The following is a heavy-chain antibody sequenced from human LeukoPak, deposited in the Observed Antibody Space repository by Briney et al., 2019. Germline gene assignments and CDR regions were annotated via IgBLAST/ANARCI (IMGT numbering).Heavy chain of an antibody. V-gene: IGHV4-4*02. CDR3: ASLPDYYDSSGYYS. J-gene: IGHJ4*02. Sequence: SETLSLTCAVSGGSISSSNEWSWVRQPPGKGLEWIGEINHSGTTDYNPSLKSRVTISVDTSKNQFSLKLSSVTAADTAVYYCASLPDYYDSSGYYSWGQGTLVTVSS. CDR2: INHSGTT. D-gene: IGHD3-22*01. CDR1: GGSISSSNE.